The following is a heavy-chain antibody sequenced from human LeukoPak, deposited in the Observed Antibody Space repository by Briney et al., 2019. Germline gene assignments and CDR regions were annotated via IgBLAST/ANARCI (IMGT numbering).Heavy chain of an antibody. Sequence: PSETLSLICTVSGGSISSSNYYWGWIRQPPGEGLEWIGSIYYSGSTYYNPSLKSRVTISVDTSKNQFSLKLSSVTAADTAVYYCARRERKQGTYYYYYGMDVWGQGTTVTVSS. CDR3: ARRERKQGTYYYYYGMDV. CDR2: IYYSGST. J-gene: IGHJ6*02. V-gene: IGHV4-39*07. CDR1: GGSISSSNYY.